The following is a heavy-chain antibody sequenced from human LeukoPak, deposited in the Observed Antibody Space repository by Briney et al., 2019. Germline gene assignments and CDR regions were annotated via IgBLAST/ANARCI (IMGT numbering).Heavy chain of an antibody. J-gene: IGHJ4*02. CDR3: ARASPSTDSSFDY. CDR2: IFYGGNT. Sequence: SETLSLTCTVSGGSISSGGYYWGWLRQHPGMGLEWIGYIFYGGNTYYSPSLKSRVTISVDTSKNQFSLKLSSVTAADTAVYYCARASPSTDSSFDYWGQGTLVTVSS. V-gene: IGHV4-31*03. CDR1: GGSISSGGYY. D-gene: IGHD6-6*01.